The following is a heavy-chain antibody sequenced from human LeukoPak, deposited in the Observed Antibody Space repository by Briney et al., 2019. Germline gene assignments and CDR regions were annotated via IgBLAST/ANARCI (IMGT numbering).Heavy chain of an antibody. J-gene: IGHJ3*02. V-gene: IGHV4-59*01. D-gene: IGHD5-24*01. Sequence: SETLSLTCAVYGGSFSGYYWSWIRQPPGKGLEWIGYIHYSGSTNYNPSLKSRVTISVDTSKNQFSLKLSSVTAADTAEYYCARDGQLRNAFDIWGQGTMLTVSS. CDR3: ARDGQLRNAFDI. CDR2: IHYSGST. CDR1: GGSFSGYY.